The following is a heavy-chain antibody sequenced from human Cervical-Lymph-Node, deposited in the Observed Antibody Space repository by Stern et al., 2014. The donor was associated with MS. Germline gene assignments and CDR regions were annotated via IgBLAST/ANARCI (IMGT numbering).Heavy chain of an antibody. Sequence: DQLVESGAEAKAPGASMKVSCRASGYIFTDYYLHRVRQAPGQGLEWLGWINPNSGGTNYAQNFQGRVTMTRDTSISTAYMELRWLGYADTAVYYCARGSGTAYDLRGDYWGQGTLVTVSS. CDR1: GYIFTDYY. CDR3: ARGSGTAYDLRGDY. J-gene: IGHJ4*01. D-gene: IGHD3-3*01. CDR2: INPNSGGT. V-gene: IGHV1-2*02.